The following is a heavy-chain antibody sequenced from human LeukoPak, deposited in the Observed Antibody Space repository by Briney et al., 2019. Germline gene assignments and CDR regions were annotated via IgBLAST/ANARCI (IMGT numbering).Heavy chain of an antibody. Sequence: GGSLRLSCAVSGFSFSSYWMSWVRQAPGKGMEWGANIKQDGSEKNYVDSVRGRLTISRDNANNSLYLQMNSLRAEDTAVYYCGAYSSGPYYFDYWGQGTLVTVSS. CDR3: GAYSSGPYYFDY. CDR2: IKQDGSEK. J-gene: IGHJ4*02. V-gene: IGHV3-7*01. D-gene: IGHD6-19*01. CDR1: GFSFSSYW.